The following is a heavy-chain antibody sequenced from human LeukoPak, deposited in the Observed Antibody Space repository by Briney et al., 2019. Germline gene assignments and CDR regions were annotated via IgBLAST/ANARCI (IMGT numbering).Heavy chain of an antibody. CDR3: ARVAVTNIYYNSYMDV. J-gene: IGHJ6*03. CDR1: GGSFSGYY. V-gene: IGHV4-34*01. Sequence: PSETLSLTCAVYGGSFSGYYWSWIRQPPGKGLEWIGEINHSGSTNYNPSLKSRVTISVDTSKNQFSLKLSSVTSADTAVYYCARVAVTNIYYNSYMDVWAKGPRSPSP. CDR2: INHSGST. D-gene: IGHD4-11*01.